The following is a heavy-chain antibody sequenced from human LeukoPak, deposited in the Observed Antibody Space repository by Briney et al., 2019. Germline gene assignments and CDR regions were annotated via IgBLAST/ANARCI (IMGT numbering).Heavy chain of an antibody. V-gene: IGHV3-53*01. J-gene: IGHJ4*02. D-gene: IGHD3-10*01. CDR1: GFTVRSNH. CDR2: IYSGGST. CDR3: ARAKPKNMVRGLIMRRESRYYFDY. Sequence: GGSLRLSCAAAGFTVRSNHMYWVRQAPGKGLEWVSVIYSGGSTYYADSVKGRFTISRDNSKSTLYIQMNSLRAEDTAVYYCARAKPKNMVRGLIMRRESRYYFDYWGQGTLVTVSS.